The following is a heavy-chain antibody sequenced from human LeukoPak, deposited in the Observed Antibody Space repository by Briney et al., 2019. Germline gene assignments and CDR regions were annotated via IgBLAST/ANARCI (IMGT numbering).Heavy chain of an antibody. CDR3: ARAWGVADAFDI. D-gene: IGHD3-10*01. CDR2: INHSGST. J-gene: IGHJ3*02. CDR1: GGSFSGYY. V-gene: IGHV4-34*01. Sequence: PSETLSLTCAVYGGSFSGYYWSWIRQPPGKGLEWIGEINHSGSTNYNPSLKSRVTISVDTSKNQFSLKLSSVTAADTAVYYCARAWGVADAFDIWGQGTMVTVSS.